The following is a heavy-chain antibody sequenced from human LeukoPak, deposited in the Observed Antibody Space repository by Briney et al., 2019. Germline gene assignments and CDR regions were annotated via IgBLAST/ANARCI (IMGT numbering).Heavy chain of an antibody. CDR2: IYYSGST. D-gene: IGHD3-22*01. V-gene: IGHV4-61*01. Sequence: SETLSLTCTVSGGSVSSGSYYWSWIRQHPGKGLEWIGYIYYSGSTNYSPSLKSRVTISVDTSKNQFSLKLSSVTAADTAVYYCARDRGYDSRYYYYGMDVWGQGTTVTVSS. J-gene: IGHJ6*02. CDR1: GGSVSSGSYY. CDR3: ARDRGYDSRYYYYGMDV.